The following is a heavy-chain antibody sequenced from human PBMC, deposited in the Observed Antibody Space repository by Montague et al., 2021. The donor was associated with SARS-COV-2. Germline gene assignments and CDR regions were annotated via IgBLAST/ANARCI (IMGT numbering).Heavy chain of an antibody. CDR3: AGTYYDFWCGFIHYYYMDV. D-gene: IGHD3-3*01. V-gene: IGHV4-59*01. CDR1: GGSISSYY. Sequence: ETLSLTCTVSGGSISSYYWSWIRQPPGKGLEWIGYIYYSGSTNYNPSLKSRVTISVDTSKNQFSLKLSSVTAADTAVYYCAGTYYDFWCGFIHYYYMDVWGKGTTVTVSS. J-gene: IGHJ6*03. CDR2: IYYSGST.